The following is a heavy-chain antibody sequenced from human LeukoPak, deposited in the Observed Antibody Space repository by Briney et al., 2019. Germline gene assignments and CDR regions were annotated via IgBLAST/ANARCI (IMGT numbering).Heavy chain of an antibody. J-gene: IGHJ4*02. CDR1: GFTFSSYA. Sequence: GGSLRLSCAASGFTFSSYAMHWVRQAPGKGLEWVAVISYDGSNKYYADSVKGRFTISRDNSKNTLYLQMNSLRAEDTAVYYCARDPVGAHPLGVYFDYWGQGTLVTVSS. CDR3: ARDPVGAHPLGVYFDY. D-gene: IGHD1-26*01. CDR2: ISYDGSNK. V-gene: IGHV3-30-3*01.